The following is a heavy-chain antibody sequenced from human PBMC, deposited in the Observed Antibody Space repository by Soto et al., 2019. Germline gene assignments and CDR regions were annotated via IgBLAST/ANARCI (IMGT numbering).Heavy chain of an antibody. CDR2: IKSKTDGGPT. Sequence: GGSLRLSCAASGFTFSNAWMNWVRQAPRKGLEWVGRIKSKTDGGPTDYAAPVKGRFTISRDDSKNTLYLQMNSLKTEDTAVYYCTTPDYYDSSAYDAFDIWGQGTMVTVSS. CDR3: TTPDYYDSSAYDAFDI. J-gene: IGHJ3*02. CDR1: GFTFSNAW. V-gene: IGHV3-15*07. D-gene: IGHD3-22*01.